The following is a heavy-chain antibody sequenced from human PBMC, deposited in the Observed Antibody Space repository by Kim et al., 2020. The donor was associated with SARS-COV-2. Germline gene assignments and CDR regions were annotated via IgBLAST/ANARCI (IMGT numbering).Heavy chain of an antibody. J-gene: IGHJ4*02. D-gene: IGHD3-22*01. Sequence: SETLSLTCTVSGGSISSYYWSWIRQPPGKGLEWIGYIYYSGSTNYNPSLKSRVTISVDTSKNQFSLKLSSVTAADTAVYYCARGHYDSSGYYPFGYWGQGTLVTVSS. CDR2: IYYSGST. CDR3: ARGHYDSSGYYPFGY. V-gene: IGHV4-59*01. CDR1: GGSISSYY.